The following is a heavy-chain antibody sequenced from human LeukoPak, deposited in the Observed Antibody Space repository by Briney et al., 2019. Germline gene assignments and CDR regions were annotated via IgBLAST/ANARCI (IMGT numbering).Heavy chain of an antibody. Sequence: SETLSLTCTVSGGSISSSSYYWGWIRQPPGKGLEWIGSIYYSGSTYYNPSLKSRVTISVDTSKNQFSLKLSSVTAADTAVYYCAGSPHYYGSGSYEAFDIWGQGTMVTVSS. CDR3: AGSPHYYGSGSYEAFDI. CDR2: IYYSGST. D-gene: IGHD3-10*01. V-gene: IGHV4-39*01. J-gene: IGHJ3*02. CDR1: GGSISSSSYY.